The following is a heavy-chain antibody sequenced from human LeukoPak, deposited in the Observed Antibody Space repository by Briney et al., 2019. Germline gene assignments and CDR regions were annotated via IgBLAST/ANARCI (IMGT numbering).Heavy chain of an antibody. V-gene: IGHV4-34*01. J-gene: IGHJ5*02. D-gene: IGHD6-13*01. CDR3: ARDLPRTAAGPHRWFDP. CDR2: INHSGST. CDR1: GGSFSGYY. Sequence: PSETLSLTCAVYGGSFSGYYWSWIRQPPGKGLEWIGEINHSGSTNYNPSLKSRVTISVDTSKNQFSLRLSSVTAADTAVYYCARDLPRTAAGPHRWFDPWGQGTLVTVSS.